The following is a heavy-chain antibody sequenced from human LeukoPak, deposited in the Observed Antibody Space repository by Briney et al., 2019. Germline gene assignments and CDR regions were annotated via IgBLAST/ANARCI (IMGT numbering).Heavy chain of an antibody. J-gene: IGHJ4*02. CDR2: IYSGGGT. V-gene: IGHV3-66*01. CDR3: ARGFRSVPTRGYFDY. CDR1: GFTFDDYA. D-gene: IGHD4-17*01. Sequence: PGRSLRLSCAASGFTFDDYAMHWVRQAPGKGLEWVSRIYSGGGTYYADSVKGRFTISRDNSRNTLSLQMNSLRVDDTAVYYCARGFRSVPTRGYFDYWGQGALVTVSS.